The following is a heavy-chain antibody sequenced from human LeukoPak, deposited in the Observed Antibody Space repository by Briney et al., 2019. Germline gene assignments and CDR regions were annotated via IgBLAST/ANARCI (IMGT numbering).Heavy chain of an antibody. CDR2: IYHSGAA. J-gene: IGHJ4*02. CDR3: VRGVGGEYFYFDR. Sequence: SETLSLTCGVSGDSISSDGHSWSWIRQPPGKGLEWVGYIYHSGAAYHNPSLKSRLALSVDTSNNQFSLRLRSVTAADTAVYYCVRGVGGEYFYFDRWAREPWSPSPQ. D-gene: IGHD1-26*01. CDR1: GDSISSDGHS. V-gene: IGHV4-30-4*07.